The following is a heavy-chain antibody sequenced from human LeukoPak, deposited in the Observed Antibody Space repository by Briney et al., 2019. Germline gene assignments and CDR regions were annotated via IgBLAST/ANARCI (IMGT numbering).Heavy chain of an antibody. Sequence: GASVTLSCKASGYTFTNYDINWVRQGPGQGLEWMGWMTPDSDDAVYAQKFQGRFSITMNTSITTAYMELSSLGFEDTAVYFCTRGWDSWGQGTLVTVSS. J-gene: IGHJ4*02. V-gene: IGHV1-8*01. CDR3: TRGWDS. CDR2: MTPDSDDA. CDR1: GYTFTNYD.